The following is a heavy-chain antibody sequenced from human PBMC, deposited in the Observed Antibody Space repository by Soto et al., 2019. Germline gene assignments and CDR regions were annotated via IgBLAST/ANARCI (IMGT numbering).Heavy chain of an antibody. CDR1: GFPFSSYG. CDR3: AKGYEISPPIASGWYPNYYYGMDV. V-gene: IGHV3-30*18. D-gene: IGHD6-19*01. J-gene: IGHJ6*02. CDR2: ISYDGSDE. Sequence: QVQLVESGGGVVQPGRSLRLSCAASGFPFSSYGMHWVRQAPGKGLEWVAVISYDGSDEWYADSVKGRFTISRDNSKNTLYLQMNSLRPEDTAVYYCAKGYEISPPIASGWYPNYYYGMDVWGQGTTVTVSS.